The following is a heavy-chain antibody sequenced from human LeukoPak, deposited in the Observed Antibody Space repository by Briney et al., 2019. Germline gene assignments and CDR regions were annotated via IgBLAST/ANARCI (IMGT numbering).Heavy chain of an antibody. D-gene: IGHD3-10*01. J-gene: IGHJ4*02. CDR3: GGSCSYYTPSYY. CDR2: ISNDGVT. V-gene: IGHV3-53*01. Sequence: PGGSLRLSCATSDFPVSDNYMSWVRQAPGRGLEWVSVISNDGVTDYADSVKGRFTISRDDSNDTVFLQMSSLRPEDTAVYYCGGSCSYYTPSYYWGQGTLVTVSS. CDR1: DFPVSDNY.